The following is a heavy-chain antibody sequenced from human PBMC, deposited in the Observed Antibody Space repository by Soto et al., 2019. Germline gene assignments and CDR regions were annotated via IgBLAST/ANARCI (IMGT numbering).Heavy chain of an antibody. Sequence: QVQLVQSGAEVKKPGASVKVSCKASGYTFTSYAISWVRQAPGQGLEWMGWISADNGNTKYAQKLQGRVTMTTDTSTRTAYMELRSLRSYDTAVYYCARDSPPHDYWGQGMLVTVSS. CDR2: ISADNGNT. V-gene: IGHV1-18*01. CDR3: ARDSPPHDY. J-gene: IGHJ4*02. CDR1: GYTFTSYA.